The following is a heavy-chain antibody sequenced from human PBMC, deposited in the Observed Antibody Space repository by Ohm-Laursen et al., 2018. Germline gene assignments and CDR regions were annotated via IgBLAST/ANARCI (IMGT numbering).Heavy chain of an antibody. CDR2: IYYSGST. V-gene: IGHV4-59*12. Sequence: SQTLSLTCTVSGGSISSYYWSWIRQPPGKGLEWIGYIYYSGSTYYNPSLKSRVTISVDTSKNQFSLKLSSVTAADTAVYYCARDTRNDYGMDVWGQGTTVTVSS. D-gene: IGHD4-11*01. CDR1: GGSISSYY. J-gene: IGHJ6*02. CDR3: ARDTRNDYGMDV.